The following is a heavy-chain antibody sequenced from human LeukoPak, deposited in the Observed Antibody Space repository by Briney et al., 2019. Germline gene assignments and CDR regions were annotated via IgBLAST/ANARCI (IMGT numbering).Heavy chain of an antibody. CDR2: MRVSGST. J-gene: IGHJ4*02. V-gene: IGHV4-59*08. Sequence: PSETLSLICTVSGDSISNYYWGWIRQPPGKGLEYIGYMRVSGSTNYNPSLKSRVTISADTSKNQVSLHLTSVTAADTAIYYCARHQNGGTYPLDSWGQGALVTVSS. CDR1: GDSISNYY. D-gene: IGHD1-26*01. CDR3: ARHQNGGTYPLDS.